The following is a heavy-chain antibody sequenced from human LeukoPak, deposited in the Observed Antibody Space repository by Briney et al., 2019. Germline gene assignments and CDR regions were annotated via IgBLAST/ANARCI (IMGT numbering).Heavy chain of an antibody. CDR3: AREKGYCSGGSCYGGTFDN. CDR2: INHSGST. Sequence: PSETLSLTCAVYGGSFSGDYWSWIRQPPGKGLEWIGEINHSGSTIYNPSLKSRDTISVDTSKNQLSLKLSSVTAADTAVYYCAREKGYCSGGSCYGGTFDNWGQGTLVTVSS. V-gene: IGHV4-34*01. D-gene: IGHD2-15*01. CDR1: GGSFSGDY. J-gene: IGHJ4*02.